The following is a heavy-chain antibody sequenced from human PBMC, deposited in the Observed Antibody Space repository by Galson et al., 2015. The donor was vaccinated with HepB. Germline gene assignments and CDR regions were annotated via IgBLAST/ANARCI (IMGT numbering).Heavy chain of an antibody. J-gene: IGHJ4*02. D-gene: IGHD6-19*01. CDR1: GYTFTSYA. CDR2: INAGNGNT. Sequence: SVKVSCKASGYTFTSYAMNWVRQAPGQRLEWMGWINAGNGNTIYSQNFQGRVTITRDTSASTAYMEVSSLRSEDTAVYYCAREGDSSSPDKAGGFDYWGQGTLVTVSS. V-gene: IGHV1-3*01. CDR3: AREGDSSSPDKAGGFDY.